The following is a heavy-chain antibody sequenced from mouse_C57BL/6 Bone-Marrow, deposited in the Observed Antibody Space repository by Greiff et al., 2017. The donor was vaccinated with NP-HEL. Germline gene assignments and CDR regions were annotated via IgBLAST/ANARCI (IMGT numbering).Heavy chain of an antibody. J-gene: IGHJ3*01. Sequence: EVMLVESGGGLVQPGESLKLSCESNDYDFPSHDMPWVRKTPEKGLELVAAINSDGGSTYYPDTMERRFTFSRDNTKKTLYLQMSRLRSEDSALYYCARHYSNFWFAYWGQGTLVTVSA. CDR3: ARHYSNFWFAY. CDR2: INSDGGST. V-gene: IGHV5-2*01. CDR1: DYDFPSHD. D-gene: IGHD2-5*01.